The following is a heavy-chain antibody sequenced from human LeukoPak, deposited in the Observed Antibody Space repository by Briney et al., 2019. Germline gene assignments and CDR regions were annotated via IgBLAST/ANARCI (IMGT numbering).Heavy chain of an antibody. CDR2: IYYSGST. Sequence: PSETLSLTCTVSDGSISSNYWSWIRQSPGKGLEWIGNIYYSGSTYYNPSLRSRVTMSVDTSKNQFSLNLSSVTAADTAVYYCASMQLARYFDYWGQGILATVSS. D-gene: IGHD1-14*01. J-gene: IGHJ4*02. CDR1: DGSISSNY. CDR3: ASMQLARYFDY. V-gene: IGHV4-59*04.